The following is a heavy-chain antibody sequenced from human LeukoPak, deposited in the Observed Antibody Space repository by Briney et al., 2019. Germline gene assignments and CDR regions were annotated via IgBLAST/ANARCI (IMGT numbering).Heavy chain of an antibody. CDR1: GFTFSSYG. D-gene: IGHD3-22*01. V-gene: IGHV3-30*18. CDR3: AKDQNWRIGSGYPPDY. Sequence: PGRSLRLSCAASGFTFSSYGMHWVRQAPGKGLEWVAVISYDGSNKYYADSVKGRFTISRDNSKNTLYLQMNSLRAEDTAVYYCAKDQNWRIGSGYPPDYWGQGTLVTVSS. J-gene: IGHJ4*02. CDR2: ISYDGSNK.